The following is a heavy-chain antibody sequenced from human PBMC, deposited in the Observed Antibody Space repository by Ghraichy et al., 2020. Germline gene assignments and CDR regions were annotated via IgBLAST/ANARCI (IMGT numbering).Heavy chain of an antibody. J-gene: IGHJ6*02. Sequence: SQTLSLTCAVYGGSFSGYYWSWIRQPPGKGLEWIGEINHSGSTNYNPSLKSRVTISVDTSKNQFSLKLSSVTAADTAVYYCARGVDYPYYYYGMDVWGQGTTVTVSS. CDR2: INHSGST. CDR3: ARGVDYPYYYYGMDV. V-gene: IGHV4-34*01. D-gene: IGHD4-11*01. CDR1: GGSFSGYY.